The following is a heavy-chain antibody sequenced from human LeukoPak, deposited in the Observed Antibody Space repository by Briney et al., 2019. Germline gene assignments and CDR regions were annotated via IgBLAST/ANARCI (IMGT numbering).Heavy chain of an antibody. CDR3: AKAHFYYDFWSGYSPFDY. Sequence: PGGSLRLSCAAFGFTFSSYAMSWVRQAPGKGLEWVSAISGSGGSTYYADSVKGRFTISRDNSKNTLYLQMNSLRAEDTAVYYCAKAHFYYDFWSGYSPFDYWGQGTLVTVSS. CDR1: GFTFSSYA. D-gene: IGHD3-3*01. J-gene: IGHJ4*02. CDR2: ISGSGGST. V-gene: IGHV3-23*01.